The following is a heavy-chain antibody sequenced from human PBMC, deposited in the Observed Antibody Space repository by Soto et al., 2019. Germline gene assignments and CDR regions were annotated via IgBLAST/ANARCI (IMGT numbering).Heavy chain of an antibody. J-gene: IGHJ3*02. Sequence: RLSCAASGFTFSSYGMHWVRQAPGKGLEWVAVISYDGSNKYYADSVKGRFTISRDNSKNTLYLQMNSLRAEDTAVYYCAKSASGYDTPDAFDIWGQGTMVTVSS. CDR1: GFTFSSYG. V-gene: IGHV3-30*18. D-gene: IGHD5-12*01. CDR3: AKSASGYDTPDAFDI. CDR2: ISYDGSNK.